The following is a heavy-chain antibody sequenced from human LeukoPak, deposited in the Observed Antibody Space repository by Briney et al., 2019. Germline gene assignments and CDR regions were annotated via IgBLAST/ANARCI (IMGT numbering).Heavy chain of an antibody. J-gene: IGHJ5*02. Sequence: SQTLSLTCTVSGGSISSGDYYWSWIRQSPGKGLEWIGYIYYSGSTYYNPSLKSRLTISVDTSKNQFSLKLSSVTAADTAVYYCARDLDCSSTSCPPWFDPWGQGTLVTVSS. D-gene: IGHD2-2*01. CDR1: GGSISSGDYY. CDR2: IYYSGST. V-gene: IGHV4-30-4*01. CDR3: ARDLDCSSTSCPPWFDP.